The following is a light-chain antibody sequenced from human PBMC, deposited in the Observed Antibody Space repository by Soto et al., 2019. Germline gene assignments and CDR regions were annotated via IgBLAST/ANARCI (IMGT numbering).Light chain of an antibody. V-gene: IGKV3-20*01. CDR1: QSVSSNY. CDR2: GAS. J-gene: IGKJ1*01. CDR3: QQYGISPPWT. Sequence: DIVLTQSPGTLSLSPGERATLSCRASQSVSSNYLAWHQQKPGQAPRLLIYGASSRATGIPDRFSGSGSGTDFTLTISRLEPEDFAVYFCQQYGISPPWTFGQGTKVEI.